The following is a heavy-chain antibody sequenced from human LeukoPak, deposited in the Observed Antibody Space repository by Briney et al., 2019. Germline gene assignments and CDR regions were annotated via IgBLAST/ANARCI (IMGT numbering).Heavy chain of an antibody. V-gene: IGHV4-34*01. CDR2: INHSGST. D-gene: IGHD6-6*01. CDR1: GGSFSGYY. Sequence: SETLSLTCAVYGGSFSGYYWSWIRQPPGKGLEWIGEINHSGSTNYNPSLKSRVTISVDTSKNQFSLRLSSVTAADTAVYYCARDRKYSSSSPPLLYYYYMDVWGNGTTVTVSS. CDR3: ARDRKYSSSSPPLLYYYYMDV. J-gene: IGHJ6*03.